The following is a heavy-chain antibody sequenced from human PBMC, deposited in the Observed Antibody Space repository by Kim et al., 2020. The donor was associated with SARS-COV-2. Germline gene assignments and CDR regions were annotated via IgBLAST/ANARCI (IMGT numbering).Heavy chain of an antibody. CDR1: GYTFSNYA. V-gene: IGHV1-3*01. J-gene: IGHJ4*02. CDR3: ARGGAVLRFLEWLSSYFDY. Sequence: ASVKVSCKASGYTFSNYAMHWVRQAPGQRFEWMGWINAGSGNTEYSQKFQGRLTITRAPSASTAYMELSSLRSEDTAVYYCARGGAVLRFLEWLSSYFDYWGQGTLVTVSS. CDR2: INAGSGNT. D-gene: IGHD3-3*01.